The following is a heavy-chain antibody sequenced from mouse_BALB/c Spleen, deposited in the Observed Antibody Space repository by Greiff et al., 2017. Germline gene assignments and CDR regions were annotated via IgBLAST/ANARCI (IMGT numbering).Heavy chain of an antibody. CDR1: GFTFTDYY. V-gene: IGHV7-3*02. CDR3: ARDMDDYDVYFDY. J-gene: IGHJ2*01. CDR2: IRNKANGYTT. Sequence: DVQLVESGGGLVQPGGSLRLSCATSGFTFTDYYMSWVRQPPGKALEWLGFIRNKANGYTTEYSASVKGRFTISRDNSQSILYLQMNTLRAEDSATYYCARDMDDYDVYFDYWGQGTTLTVSS. D-gene: IGHD2-4*01.